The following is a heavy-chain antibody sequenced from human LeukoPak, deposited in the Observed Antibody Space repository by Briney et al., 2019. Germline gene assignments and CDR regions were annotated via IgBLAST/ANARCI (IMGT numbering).Heavy chain of an antibody. Sequence: GGSLRLSCAASGFTFSSYWMSWVRQAPGKGLEWVANIKQEGSDKYYVDTVKGRFTISRDNAKNSLYLQMNSLRAEDTAIYYCARASAVAGTRDYWGQGTLVTVSS. D-gene: IGHD6-19*01. CDR3: ARASAVAGTRDY. J-gene: IGHJ4*02. CDR2: IKQEGSDK. CDR1: GFTFSSYW. V-gene: IGHV3-7*01.